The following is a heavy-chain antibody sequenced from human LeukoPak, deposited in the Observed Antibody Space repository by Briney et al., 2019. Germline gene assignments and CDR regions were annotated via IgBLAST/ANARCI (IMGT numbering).Heavy chain of an antibody. CDR3: AGPLDTVDAFDI. CDR1: GYTFTGYY. CDR2: INPNSGGT. V-gene: IGHV1-2*02. D-gene: IGHD3/OR15-3a*01. Sequence: ASVKVSCKASGYTFTGYYIHWGRQAPGQGLEWMGWINPNSGGTDYAQKFQGRVTMTRDTSISTAYMELSRLRSDDTAVYYCAGPLDTVDAFDIWGQGTMVTVSS. J-gene: IGHJ3*02.